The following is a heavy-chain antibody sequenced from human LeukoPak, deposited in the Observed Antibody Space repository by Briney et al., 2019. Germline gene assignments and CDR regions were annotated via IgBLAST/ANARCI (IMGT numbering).Heavy chain of an antibody. V-gene: IGHV3-48*02. D-gene: IGHD2-15*01. Sequence: GGSLRLSCAASGFTFSSYSMNWVRQAPGKGLDWVSYISSTGTTMYYADSVKGRFTISRDNAKNSLYLQMNSLRDEDTAVYYCAVEGYCSGGSCYTNWFDPWGQGTLITVSS. CDR2: ISSTGTTM. CDR1: GFTFSSYS. CDR3: AVEGYCSGGSCYTNWFDP. J-gene: IGHJ5*02.